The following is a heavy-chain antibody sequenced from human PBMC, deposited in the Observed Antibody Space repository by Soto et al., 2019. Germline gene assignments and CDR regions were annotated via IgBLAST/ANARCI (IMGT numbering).Heavy chain of an antibody. CDR1: GGTFSSYA. V-gene: IGHV1-69*01. CDR3: ARDPGEQLVRNNWFDP. J-gene: IGHJ5*02. CDR2: IIPIFGTA. D-gene: IGHD6-6*01. Sequence: QVQLVQSGAEVKKPGSSVKVSCKASGGTFSSYANSWVRQAPGQGLEWMGGIIPIFGTANYAQKFQGRVTITADESTSTAYMELSSLRSEDTAVYYCARDPGEQLVRNNWFDPWGQGTLVTVSS.